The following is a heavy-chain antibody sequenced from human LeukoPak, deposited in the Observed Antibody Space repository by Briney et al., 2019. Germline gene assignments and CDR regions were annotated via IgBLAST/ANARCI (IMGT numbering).Heavy chain of an antibody. V-gene: IGHV4-59*01. CDR3: ARSGPAGSAAGLFDY. J-gene: IGHJ4*02. D-gene: IGHD6-13*01. CDR1: GGSISSYY. Sequence: SETLSLTCTVFGGSISSYYWSWIRQPPGKGLEWIGYIYYSGSTNHNPSLKSRVTISIDTSKNQFSLKLSSVTAADTAVYYCARSGPAGSAAGLFDYWGQGTLVTVSS. CDR2: IYYSGST.